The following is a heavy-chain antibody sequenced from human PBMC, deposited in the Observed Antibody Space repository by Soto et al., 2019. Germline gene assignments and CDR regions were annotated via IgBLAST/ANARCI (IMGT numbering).Heavy chain of an antibody. Sequence: EVQLVESGGGSVQPGGSLRLSCTASGFFLDTYQMNWVRQAPGRGLEWIIYDSESDNTTFYADSVKGRFTISRDKAKNSLYLQMNSLRVEDSAVYYCARFDYDADYYYGMDVWGQGTTVTVSS. D-gene: IGHD4-17*01. CDR3: ARFDYDADYYYGMDV. CDR2: DSESDNTT. CDR1: GFFLDTYQ. V-gene: IGHV3-48*03. J-gene: IGHJ6*02.